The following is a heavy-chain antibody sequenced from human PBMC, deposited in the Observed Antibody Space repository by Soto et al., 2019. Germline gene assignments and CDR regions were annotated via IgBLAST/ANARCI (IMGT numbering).Heavy chain of an antibody. J-gene: IGHJ6*02. CDR1: GFTFSSYA. CDR3: ATLWFGELLYYYYYGMDV. D-gene: IGHD3-10*01. V-gene: IGHV3-23*01. Sequence: GGSLRLSCAASGFTFSSYAMSWVRQAPGKGLEWVSAISGSGGSTYYADSVKGRFTISRDNSKNTLYLQMNSLRAEDTAVYYCATLWFGELLYYYYYGMDVWGQGTTVTVSS. CDR2: ISGSGGST.